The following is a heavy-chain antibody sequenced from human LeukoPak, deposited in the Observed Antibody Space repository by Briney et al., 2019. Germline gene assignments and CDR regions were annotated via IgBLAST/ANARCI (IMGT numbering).Heavy chain of an antibody. CDR2: IYHSGST. CDR1: GYSISSGYY. V-gene: IGHV4-38-2*02. J-gene: IGHJ4*02. Sequence: SETLSLTCTVSGYSISSGYYWGWIRQPPGKGLEWIGSIYHSGSTYYNPSLKSRVTISVDTSKNQFSLKLSSVTAADTAVYYWARVVPAAMRVDYWGQGTLVTVSS. D-gene: IGHD2-2*01. CDR3: ARVVPAAMRVDY.